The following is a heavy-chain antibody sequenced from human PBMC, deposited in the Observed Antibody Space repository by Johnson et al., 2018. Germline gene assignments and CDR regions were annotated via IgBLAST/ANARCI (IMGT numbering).Heavy chain of an antibody. CDR3: ARSITARPEDAFDI. V-gene: IGHV5-51*03. J-gene: IGHJ3*02. CDR2: IYPGDSDT. Sequence: EVQLVESGAEVKKPGESLKISCKGSGYSFTTHWIGWVRQMPGKGPEYMGIIYPGDSDTRYSLPFQGQVTISADKSIHPAYLQWSSLKASDTAIYYCARSITARPEDAFDIWGQGTRVTVSS. CDR1: GYSFTTHW. D-gene: IGHD6-6*01.